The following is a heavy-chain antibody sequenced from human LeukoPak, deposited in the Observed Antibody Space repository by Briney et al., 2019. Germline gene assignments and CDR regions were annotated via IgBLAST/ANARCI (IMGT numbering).Heavy chain of an antibody. V-gene: IGHV1-2*04. CDR2: INPNSGGT. D-gene: IGHD2-15*01. Sequence: ASVKVSCKASGYTFTGYYMHWVRQAPGQGLEWMGWINPNSGGTNYAQKFQGWVTMTRDTSISTAYMELSRLRSDDTAVYYCARESYCSGGSCYPEYGMDVWGQGTTVTVSS. J-gene: IGHJ6*02. CDR1: GYTFTGYY. CDR3: ARESYCSGGSCYPEYGMDV.